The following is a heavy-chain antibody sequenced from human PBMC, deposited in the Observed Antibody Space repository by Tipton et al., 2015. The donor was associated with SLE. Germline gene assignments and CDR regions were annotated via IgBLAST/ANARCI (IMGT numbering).Heavy chain of an antibody. CDR2: INHSGST. CDR3: ARDVAARWAFDI. D-gene: IGHD4-23*01. CDR1: GGSFSGYY. V-gene: IGHV4-34*01. Sequence: TLSLTCAVYGGSFSGYYWSWIRQPPGKGLEWIGEINHSGSTYYNPSLKSRVTISVDTSKNQFSLKLSSVTAADTAVYYCARDVAARWAFDIWGQGTMVTVSS. J-gene: IGHJ3*02.